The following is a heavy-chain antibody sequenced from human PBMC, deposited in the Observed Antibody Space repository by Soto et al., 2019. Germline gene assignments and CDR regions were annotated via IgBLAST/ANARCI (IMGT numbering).Heavy chain of an antibody. J-gene: IGHJ4*02. CDR1: GFTFSSYW. CDR2: IKQDGSEK. V-gene: IGHV3-7*03. Sequence: GGSLRLSCAASGFTFSSYWMSWVRQAPGKGLEWVANIKQDGSEKYYVASVKGRFTISRDNAKNSLYLQMNSLRAEDTAVYYCARDARGYCSGGSCYTDYWGQGTLVTVSS. CDR3: ARDARGYCSGGSCYTDY. D-gene: IGHD2-15*01.